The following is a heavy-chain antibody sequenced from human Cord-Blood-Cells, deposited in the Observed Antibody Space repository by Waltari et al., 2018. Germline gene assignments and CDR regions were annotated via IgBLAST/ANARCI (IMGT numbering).Heavy chain of an antibody. CDR2: LIPIFGTA. CDR1: GGTFSSYA. V-gene: IGHV1-69*06. CDR3: ARGGDTGDGIDY. J-gene: IGHJ4*02. D-gene: IGHD7-27*01. Sequence: QVQLVQSGAEVKKPGSSVKVSCKASGGTFSSYAISWVRQAPGQGLEWMGGLIPIFGTANYAQKFQGWVTMTRDTSISTAYMELSRLRSDDTAVYYCARGGDTGDGIDYWGQGTLVTVSS.